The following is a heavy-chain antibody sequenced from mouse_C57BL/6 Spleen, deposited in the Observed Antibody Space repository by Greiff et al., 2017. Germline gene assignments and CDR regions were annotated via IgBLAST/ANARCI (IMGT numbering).Heavy chain of an antibody. CDR1: GYTFTDYY. D-gene: IGHD2-13*01. CDR2: INPNNGGT. V-gene: IGHV1-26*01. Sequence: EVQLQQSGPELVKPGASVKISCKASGYTFTDYYMNWVKQSHGKSLEWIGDINPNNGGTSYNQKFKGKATLTVDKSSSTAYMERRSLTSEDSAVYYCARGGDYPYAMDYWGQGTSVTVSS. J-gene: IGHJ4*01. CDR3: ARGGDYPYAMDY.